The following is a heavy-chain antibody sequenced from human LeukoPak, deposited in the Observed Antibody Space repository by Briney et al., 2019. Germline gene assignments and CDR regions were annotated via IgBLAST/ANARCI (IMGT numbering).Heavy chain of an antibody. J-gene: IGHJ4*02. Sequence: SETLSLTCTVSGGSISSSNYYWGWIRQPPGKGLEWIGSIYYGGSTYYNPSLKSRVTISVDTSKNQFSLKLSSVTAADTAVYYCARGQKTPLQWLRYPLMLPDYWGQGTLVTVSS. CDR1: GGSISSSNYY. D-gene: IGHD5-12*01. CDR3: ARGQKTPLQWLRYPLMLPDY. CDR2: IYYGGST. V-gene: IGHV4-39*07.